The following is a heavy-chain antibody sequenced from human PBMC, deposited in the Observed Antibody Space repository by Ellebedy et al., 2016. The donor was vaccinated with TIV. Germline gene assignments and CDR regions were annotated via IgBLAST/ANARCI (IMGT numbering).Heavy chain of an antibody. J-gene: IGHJ4*02. D-gene: IGHD3-10*01. CDR2: IKTHNGDT. V-gene: IGHV1-2*02. Sequence: AASVKVSCKASGYAFTSRWLHWVRQAPGPGIEWLGLIKTHNGDTIYAQKFQGRVTLTRDTSISTAYMELNRLTPDDTAVYYCARDLGVPDDYWGQGTLVTVSS. CDR3: ARDLGVPDDY. CDR1: GYAFTSRW.